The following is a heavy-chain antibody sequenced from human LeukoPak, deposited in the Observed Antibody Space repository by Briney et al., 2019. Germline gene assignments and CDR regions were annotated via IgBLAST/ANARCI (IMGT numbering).Heavy chain of an antibody. CDR3: ASDPSRLHNWDADS. CDR1: GGTFSSYA. CDR2: IIPLLGVT. V-gene: IGHV1-69*04. Sequence: GASVKVSCKASGGTFSSYAINWVRQAPGQGLEWMGRIIPLLGVTNYAPKFQDRLTITAGKSTGTAYMELDSLRSEDTAMYYCASDPSRLHNWDADSWGQGTLVTVSS. J-gene: IGHJ4*02. D-gene: IGHD1-20*01.